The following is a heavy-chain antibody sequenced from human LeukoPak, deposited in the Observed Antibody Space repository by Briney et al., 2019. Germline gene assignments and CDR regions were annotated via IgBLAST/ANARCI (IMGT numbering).Heavy chain of an antibody. CDR3: ARDHEPMGAYYYYMDV. CDR1: GYTFTSYD. CDR2: INPNSGGT. Sequence: GASVKVSCKASGYTFTSYDINWVRQATGQGLEWMGWINPNSGGTNYAQKFQGRVTMTRDTSISTAYMELSRLRSDDTAVYYCARDHEPMGAYYYYMDVWGKGTTVTISS. V-gene: IGHV1-2*02. J-gene: IGHJ6*03. D-gene: IGHD3-10*01.